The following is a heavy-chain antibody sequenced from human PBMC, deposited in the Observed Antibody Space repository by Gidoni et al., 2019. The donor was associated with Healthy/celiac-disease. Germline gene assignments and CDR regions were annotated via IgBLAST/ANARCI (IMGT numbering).Heavy chain of an antibody. CDR1: VYSFPRYW. Sequence: EVQLVQSGAEVTKPGESLRLSCKGSVYSFPRYWFSWVRQMPGKGREWMGRIDPSDSYTNHSPSFQGHVTISADKSISTAYLQWSSLKASDTAMYYCARGYCSGGSCSMIDYWGQGTLVTVSS. CDR2: IDPSDSYT. D-gene: IGHD2-15*01. V-gene: IGHV5-10-1*01. J-gene: IGHJ4*02. CDR3: ARGYCSGGSCSMIDY.